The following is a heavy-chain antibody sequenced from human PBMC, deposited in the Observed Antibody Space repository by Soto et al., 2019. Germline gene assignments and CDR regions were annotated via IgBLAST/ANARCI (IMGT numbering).Heavy chain of an antibody. CDR3: ARLPYSSGVYYFDY. CDR2: ISGSIGST. CDR1: RFTFSTYA. D-gene: IGHD6-19*01. V-gene: IGHV3-23*01. J-gene: IGHJ4*02. Sequence: GGSLRLSCAASRFTFSTYAMSWVRQVPGKGLEWVSAISGSIGSTYYADSVKGRFTISRDNSKNTLYLQMNSLRAEDTAVYYCARLPYSSGVYYFDYWGQGTLVTVSS.